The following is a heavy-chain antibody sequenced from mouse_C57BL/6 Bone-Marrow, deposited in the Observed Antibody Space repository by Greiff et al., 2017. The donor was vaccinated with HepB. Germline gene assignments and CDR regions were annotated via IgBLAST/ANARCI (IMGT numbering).Heavy chain of an antibody. V-gene: IGHV14-4*01. D-gene: IGHD2-4*01. J-gene: IGHJ3*01. CDR1: GFNIKDDY. CDR2: IDPENGDT. CDR3: TTGSIYYDYDWFAY. Sequence: EVQLQQSGAELVRPGASVKLSCTASGFNIKDDYMHWVKQRPEQGLEWIGWIDPENGDTEYASKFQGKATITADTSSNTAYLQLSSLTSEDTAVYYCTTGSIYYDYDWFAYWGQGTLVTVSA.